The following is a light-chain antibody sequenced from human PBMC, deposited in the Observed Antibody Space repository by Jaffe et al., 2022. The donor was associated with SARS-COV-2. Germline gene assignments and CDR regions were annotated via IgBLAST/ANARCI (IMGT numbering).Light chain of an antibody. Sequence: QSALTQPASVSGSPGQSIIISCTGTSSDVGGYNYVSWFQQYPGKAPKLMIYEVTNRPSGVPDRFSGSKSGNTASLTISGLQAEDEADYYCTSYRSSSIPVVFGGGTKLTVL. CDR2: EVT. J-gene: IGLJ2*01. CDR3: TSYRSSSIPVV. V-gene: IGLV2-14*01. CDR1: SSDVGGYNY.